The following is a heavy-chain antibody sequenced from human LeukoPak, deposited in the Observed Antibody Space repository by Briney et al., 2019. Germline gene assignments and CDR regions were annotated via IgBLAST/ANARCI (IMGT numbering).Heavy chain of an antibody. D-gene: IGHD6-6*01. J-gene: IGHJ6*03. Sequence: GGSLRLSCAASGFTFSSYGMHWVRQAPGKGLEWVAFIRYDGDIKYYADSVKGRFTISRDNSKNTLYLQMNSLRAEDTAVYYCAKVTAARQHYYMDVWGKGTTVTVSS. CDR3: AKVTAARQHYYMDV. V-gene: IGHV3-30*02. CDR2: IRYDGDIK. CDR1: GFTFSSYG.